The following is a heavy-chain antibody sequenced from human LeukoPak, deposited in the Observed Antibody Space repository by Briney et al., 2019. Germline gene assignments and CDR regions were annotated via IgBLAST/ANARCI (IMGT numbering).Heavy chain of an antibody. Sequence: ASVNVSCKASGYTFTGYYMHWVRQAPGQGLEWMGWINPNSGGTNYAQKFQGRVTMTRDTSISIAYMELSRLKSDDTAVYYCARDRYYSSSSLDYWGQGTLVTVSS. J-gene: IGHJ4*02. CDR2: INPNSGGT. CDR3: ARDRYYSSSSLDY. D-gene: IGHD6-6*01. CDR1: GYTFTGYY. V-gene: IGHV1-2*02.